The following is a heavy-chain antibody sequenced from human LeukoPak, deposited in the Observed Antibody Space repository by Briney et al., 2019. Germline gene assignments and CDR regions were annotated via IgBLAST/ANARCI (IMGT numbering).Heavy chain of an antibody. CDR2: IKHDGSEK. D-gene: IGHD3-3*01. V-gene: IGHV3-7*01. J-gene: IGHJ4*02. Sequence: GGSLRLSCAASGFIFTNYFMSWVRQAPGKGLEWVASIKHDGSEKYYVDSVRGRFTISRDNTTSSLYLQMSSLRAEDTAVYYCATDRGWRTSGYYLYYFEYWGQGTLVTYSS. CDR3: ATDRGWRTSGYYLYYFEY. CDR1: GFIFTNYF.